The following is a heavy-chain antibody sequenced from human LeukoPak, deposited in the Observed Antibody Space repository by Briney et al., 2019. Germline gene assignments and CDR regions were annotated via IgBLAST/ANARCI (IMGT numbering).Heavy chain of an antibody. CDR2: IYYSGST. CDR3: ARNTDTTMVMGETTFDY. J-gene: IGHJ4*02. D-gene: IGHD5-18*01. CDR1: GYTISSGYY. V-gene: IGHV4-38-2*02. Sequence: PSETLSLTCTVSGYTISSGYYWGWIRQAPGKGPEWIGYIYYSGSTNYNPSLKSRVTISVDTSKNQFFLKLSSVTAADTAVYYCARNTDTTMVMGETTFDYWGQGTLVTVSS.